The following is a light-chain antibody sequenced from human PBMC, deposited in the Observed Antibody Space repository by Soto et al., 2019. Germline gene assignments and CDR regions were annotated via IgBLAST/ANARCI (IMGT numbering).Light chain of an antibody. Sequence: EVVLTQSPGALSVSPGERATLSCRASQSVTSTYLVWYQQRPGQAPRLLIYGASSSATGIPDRFSGSGSGSEFTLTISRLEPEDFAMYYCHQYGSSPYTFGQGTKLEIK. CDR2: GAS. CDR3: HQYGSSPYT. J-gene: IGKJ2*01. V-gene: IGKV3-20*01. CDR1: QSVTSTY.